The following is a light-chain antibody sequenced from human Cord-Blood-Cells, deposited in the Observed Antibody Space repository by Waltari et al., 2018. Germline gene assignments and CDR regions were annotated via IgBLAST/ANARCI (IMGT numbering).Light chain of an antibody. CDR2: EVS. J-gene: IGLJ1*01. CDR3: CSYAGSSTYV. CDR1: SSDVGSYNL. V-gene: IGLV2-23*02. Sequence: QPALTQPASVSGSPGPSITIPCTGTSSDVGSYNLVSWYQQHPGKAPKLMIYEVSKRPSGVSNRFSGSKSGNTASLTISGLQAEDEADYYCCSYAGSSTYVFGTGTKVTVL.